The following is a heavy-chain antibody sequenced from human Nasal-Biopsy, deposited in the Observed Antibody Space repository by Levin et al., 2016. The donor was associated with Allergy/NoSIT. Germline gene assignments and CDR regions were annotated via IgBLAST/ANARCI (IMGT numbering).Heavy chain of an antibody. CDR1: GFSLRDYG. V-gene: IGHV3-49*03. CDR3: SRERVIGSCTTTSCYTSKYMDV. Sequence: GESLKISCAASGFSLRDYGMSWFRQVPGQGLEWMCFMRSRSYGGTTEYAASVRDRVTISRDDSRNNGYLIINNLKTEDTAVYYCSRERVIGSCTTTSCYTSKYMDVWGKGTTVTVSS. J-gene: IGHJ6*03. D-gene: IGHD2-2*02. CDR2: MRSRSYGGTT.